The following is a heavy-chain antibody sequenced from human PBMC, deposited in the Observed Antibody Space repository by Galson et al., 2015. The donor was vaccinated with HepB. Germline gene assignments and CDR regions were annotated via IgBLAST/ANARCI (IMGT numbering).Heavy chain of an antibody. Sequence: SLRLSCAASGFTFSSHSMSWVRQAPGKGLEWVSGISGSGGGSSTFYADSVKGRFTISRDNSRNTLLLQMNSLGAGDTAIYFCAKVFPEKTDGWYRQALHYLDSWGQGTRVTVSS. J-gene: IGHJ4*02. CDR3: AKVFPEKTDGWYRQALHYLDS. D-gene: IGHD6-19*01. CDR1: GFTFSSHS. CDR2: ISGSGGGSST. V-gene: IGHV3-23*01.